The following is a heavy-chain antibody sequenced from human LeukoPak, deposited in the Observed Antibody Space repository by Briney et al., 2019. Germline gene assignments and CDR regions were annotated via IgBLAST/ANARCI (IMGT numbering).Heavy chain of an antibody. CDR2: INPNSGGT. V-gene: IGHV1-2*02. CDR1: GYTFTGYY. J-gene: IGHJ4*02. CDR3: AREATTLPLKYCSSTSCYQGGFDY. D-gene: IGHD2-2*01. Sequence: ASVKVSCKASGYTFTGYYMHWVRQAPGQGLEWMGWINPNSGGTNYAQKFQGRVTMTRDTSISTAYVELSRLRSDDTAVYYCAREATTLPLKYCSSTSCYQGGFDYWGQGTLVTVSS.